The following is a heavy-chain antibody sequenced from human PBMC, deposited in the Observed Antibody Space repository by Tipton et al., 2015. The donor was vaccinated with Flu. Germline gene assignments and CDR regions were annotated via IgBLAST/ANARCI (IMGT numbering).Heavy chain of an antibody. CDR1: GDSIRSDTYF. Sequence: TLSLTCTVSGDSIRSDTYFWSWVRQPAGKGLEWIGRIYFTGNTNYNPSLRGRVTISVDTSKNQFFLKLNSVTAADTALYYCAIDVHGPGTYSGWLDPWGQGTLVTVSS. D-gene: IGHD3-10*01. V-gene: IGHV4-61*02. CDR2: IYFTGNT. CDR3: AIDVHGPGTYSGWLDP. J-gene: IGHJ5*02.